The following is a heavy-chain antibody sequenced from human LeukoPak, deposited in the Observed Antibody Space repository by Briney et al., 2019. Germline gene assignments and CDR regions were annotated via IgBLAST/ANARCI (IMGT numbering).Heavy chain of an antibody. CDR2: IRSKANSYAT. J-gene: IGHJ4*02. V-gene: IGHV3-73*01. D-gene: IGHD3-22*01. CDR3: TRLGGDDSKY. CDR1: GFTFSGSA. Sequence: PGGSLRRSCAASGFTFSGSAMHWVRQASGKGLEWVGRIRSKANSYATAYAASVKGRFTISRDDSKNTAYLQMNSLKTEDTAVYYCTRLGGDDSKYWGQGTLVTVSS.